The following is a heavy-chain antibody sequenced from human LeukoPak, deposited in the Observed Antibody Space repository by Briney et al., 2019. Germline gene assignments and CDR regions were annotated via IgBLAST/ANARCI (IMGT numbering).Heavy chain of an antibody. Sequence: TGGSLRLSCAASGFTFSSYGMHWVRQAPCKGLEWVAVISYDGSNKYYADSVKGRFTISRDNSKNTLYLQMNSLRAEDTAVYYCAKDRVIAAALALGYWGQGTLVTVSS. D-gene: IGHD6-13*01. V-gene: IGHV3-30*18. CDR3: AKDRVIAAALALGY. CDR2: ISYDGSNK. CDR1: GFTFSSYG. J-gene: IGHJ4*02.